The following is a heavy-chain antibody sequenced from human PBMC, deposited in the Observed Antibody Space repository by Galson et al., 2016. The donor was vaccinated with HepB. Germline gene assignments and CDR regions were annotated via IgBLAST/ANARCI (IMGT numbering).Heavy chain of an antibody. V-gene: IGHV1-69*13. CDR3: AGSSGPNFWRGYYRFAP. CDR2: VIPLFGRT. Sequence: VKVSCKASGGTFSGFPISWLRQAPGQGLEWMGVVIPLFGRTDYSQKFQDRLTITADESTTTAYLELSSLRSDDSAFYYCAGSSGPNFWRGYYRFAPWGQGTLVTGSS. CDR1: GGTFSGFP. D-gene: IGHD3-3*01. J-gene: IGHJ5*02.